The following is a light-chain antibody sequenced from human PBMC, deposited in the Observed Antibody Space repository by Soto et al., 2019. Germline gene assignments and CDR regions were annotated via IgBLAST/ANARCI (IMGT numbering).Light chain of an antibody. CDR3: SSYAGAVV. J-gene: IGLJ2*01. CDR2: EGS. Sequence: QSALTQPASVSGSPGQSITLSCTRTSSGVENYNLVSWYQHHPGKAPKLMIYEGSQRPSGVSDRFFGSQSGNTASLTISGLQAEDEADYFCSSYAGAVVFGGGTKLTVL. CDR1: SSGVENYNL. V-gene: IGLV2-23*01.